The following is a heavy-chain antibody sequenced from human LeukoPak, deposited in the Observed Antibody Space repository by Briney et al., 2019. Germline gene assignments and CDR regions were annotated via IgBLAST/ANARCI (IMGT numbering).Heavy chain of an antibody. V-gene: IGHV4-39*01. CDR3: ATQGYYYYYMDV. Sequence: SETLSLTYTVSGGSISSSSYYWGWIRQPPGKGLEWIGSIYYSGSTYYNPSLKSRVTISVDTSKNQFSLKLSSVTAADTAVYYCATQGYYYYYMDVWGKGTTVTISS. CDR2: IYYSGST. J-gene: IGHJ6*03. CDR1: GGSISSSSYY.